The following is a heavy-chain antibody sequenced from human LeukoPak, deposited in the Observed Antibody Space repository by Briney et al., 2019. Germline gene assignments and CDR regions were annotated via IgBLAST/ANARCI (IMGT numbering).Heavy chain of an antibody. CDR2: IYTSGST. J-gene: IGHJ4*02. D-gene: IGHD6-13*01. V-gene: IGHV4-4*07. CDR1: GGSISSYY. CDR3: ASIAAAGDVDY. Sequence: SETLSLTCTVSGGSISSYYWSWIRQPAGKGLEWIGRIYTSGSTNYNPSLKSRVTTSVDTSKNQFSLKLSSVTAADTAVYYCASIAAAGDVDYWGQGTLVTVSS.